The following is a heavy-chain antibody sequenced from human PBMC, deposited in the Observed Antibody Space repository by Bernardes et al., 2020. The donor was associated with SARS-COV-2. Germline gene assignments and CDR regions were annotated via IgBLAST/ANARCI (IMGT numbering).Heavy chain of an antibody. CDR2: ISSSSSYT. CDR1: GFTFSDYY. Sequence: GGSLRLSCAASGFTFSDYYMSWIRQAPGKGLEWVSYISSSSSYTNYADSVKGRFTISRDNAKNSLYLQMNSLRAEDTAVYYCASLPSPYSSGWYRDPGYWGQGTLVTVSS. V-gene: IGHV3-11*06. D-gene: IGHD6-19*01. J-gene: IGHJ4*02. CDR3: ASLPSPYSSGWYRDPGY.